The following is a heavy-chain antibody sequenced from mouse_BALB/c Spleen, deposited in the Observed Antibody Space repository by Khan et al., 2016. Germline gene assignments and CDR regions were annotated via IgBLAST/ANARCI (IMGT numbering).Heavy chain of an antibody. D-gene: IGHD3-1*01. J-gene: IGHJ3*01. CDR1: GYTFTDYS. CDR3: ARGQLGLPAY. CDR2: INTETGEP. Sequence: QIQLVQSGPELKKPGETVKISCKASGYTFTDYSMHWVKQAPGKGLKWMGWINTETGEPTYADDFKGRFAFSLEASASTAYLQINNLKNEDTATYFCARGQLGLPAYWGRGTLVTVSA. V-gene: IGHV9-2-1*01.